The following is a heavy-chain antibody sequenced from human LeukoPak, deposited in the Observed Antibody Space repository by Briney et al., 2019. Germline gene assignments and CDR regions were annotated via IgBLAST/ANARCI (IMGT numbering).Heavy chain of an antibody. CDR2: IYWNGDN. D-gene: IGHD3-9*01. Sequence: SCPTLLKHTETLTLTCTFSGFSLTTSQMGVAWIRQPPGKALEWLAVIYWNGDNRYSPTLKSRLTMTKDTSKSQVVLKMTNMEPVDTATYYCAHSSPYYDWVGNWFDPWGQGTKVTVSS. V-gene: IGHV2-5*01. CDR1: GFSLTTSQMG. J-gene: IGHJ5*02. CDR3: AHSSPYYDWVGNWFDP.